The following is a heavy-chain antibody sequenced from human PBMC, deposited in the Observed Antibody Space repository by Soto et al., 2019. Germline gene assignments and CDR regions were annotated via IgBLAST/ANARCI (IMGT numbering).Heavy chain of an antibody. Sequence: QVQLQESGPGLVKPSQTLSLTCTVSGRSITSSGYYWSWIRQHPGEGLEWIGFTSNSGSTSYNPSLKSRVTISVDTSSNQFSLNLKSVTAADTAVYYCARGGGSTKVDYWGQATLVTVSP. D-gene: IGHD2-2*01. V-gene: IGHV4-31*03. J-gene: IGHJ4*02. CDR1: GRSITSSGYY. CDR3: ARGGGSTKVDY. CDR2: TSNSGST.